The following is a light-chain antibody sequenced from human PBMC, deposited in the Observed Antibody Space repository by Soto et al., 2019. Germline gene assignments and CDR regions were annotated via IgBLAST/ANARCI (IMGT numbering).Light chain of an antibody. CDR2: TPS. V-gene: IGKV1-39*01. Sequence: DIHMTQSPSSLSAAVGDRVTITCRASQSITTDLKWYQRKPGKAPNLLIYTPSNLDSGAPSRFSGSGSGIDFTLTIHSLQPQDFATYFCKQSYSRPRPFGQGTKVDI. CDR1: QSITTD. J-gene: IGKJ1*01. CDR3: KQSYSRPRP.